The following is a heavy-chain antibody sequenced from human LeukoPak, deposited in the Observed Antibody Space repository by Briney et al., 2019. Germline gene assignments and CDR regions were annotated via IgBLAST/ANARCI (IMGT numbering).Heavy chain of an antibody. D-gene: IGHD4-17*01. CDR3: AGTVTTVGWFDP. V-gene: IGHV1-46*01. CDR2: INPSGGST. J-gene: IGHJ5*02. Sequence: ASVKVSCKASGYTFTSYYMHWVRQAPGQGLEWMGIINPSGGSTSYAQKFQGRVTMTRDTSTSTVYMELSSLRSEDTAVYYCAGTVTTVGWFDPWGQGTLVTVSS. CDR1: GYTFTSYY.